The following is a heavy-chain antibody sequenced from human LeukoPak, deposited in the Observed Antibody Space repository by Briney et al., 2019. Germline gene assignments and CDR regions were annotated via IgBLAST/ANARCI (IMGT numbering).Heavy chain of an antibody. CDR3: ARAPYTDYVLDY. Sequence: SETLSLTCSVSGGSISGYYWSWIRQPPGKGLEWIGYIYYGRTTNYNPSLKSRVSISVDTSKTQFSLELSSVTAADTAVYYCARAPYTDYVLDYWGQGTLVTVSS. V-gene: IGHV4-59*01. CDR1: GGSISGYY. J-gene: IGHJ4*02. D-gene: IGHD4-17*01. CDR2: IYYGRTT.